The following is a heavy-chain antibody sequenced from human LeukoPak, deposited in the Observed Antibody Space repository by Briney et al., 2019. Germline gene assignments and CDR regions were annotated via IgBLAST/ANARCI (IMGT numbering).Heavy chain of an antibody. CDR1: GGSISSGSYY. CDR2: IYTSGST. Sequence: PSETLSLTCTVSGGSISSGSYYWSWIRQPAGKGLEWIGRIYTSGSTNYNPSLKSRVTISVDTSKNQFSLKLSSVTAADTAVYYCARELKFGVAAAYHGAVYAFDIWGQGTMVTVSS. J-gene: IGHJ3*02. CDR3: ARELKFGVAAAYHGAVYAFDI. D-gene: IGHD3-10*01. V-gene: IGHV4-61*02.